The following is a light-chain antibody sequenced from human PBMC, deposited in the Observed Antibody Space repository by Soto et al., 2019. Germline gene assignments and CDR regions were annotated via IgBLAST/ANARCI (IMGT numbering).Light chain of an antibody. V-gene: IGLV2-14*01. CDR1: SSDVGGYNY. Sequence: QSALTQPASVSGSPGQSITISCTGTSSDVGGYNYVSWYQQHPGKAPKLMICDVSNRPSGVSNRFSGSKPGNTASLTISGLQAEDEADYYCSSYTSSSTRVFGTGTKV. CDR2: DVS. CDR3: SSYTSSSTRV. J-gene: IGLJ1*01.